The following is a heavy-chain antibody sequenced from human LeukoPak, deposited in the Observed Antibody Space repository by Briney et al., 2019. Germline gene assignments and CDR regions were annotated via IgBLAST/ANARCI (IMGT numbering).Heavy chain of an antibody. CDR1: GGSISSLY. CDR3: ARHRAYSSSACFDY. V-gene: IGHV4-59*08. D-gene: IGHD6-6*01. J-gene: IGHJ4*02. CDR2: IYYTGST. Sequence: SETLSLTCTVSGGSISSLYWSWIRQPPGKGLEWIGYIYYTGSTSYNPSLKSRVTMFVDMSKNQFSPRLSSVTTADTAVYYCARHRAYSSSACFDYWGQGTLVTVSS.